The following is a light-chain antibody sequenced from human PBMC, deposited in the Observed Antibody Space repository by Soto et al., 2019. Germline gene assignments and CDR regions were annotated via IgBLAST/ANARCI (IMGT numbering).Light chain of an antibody. CDR2: KAS. CDR1: QTISSG. Sequence: DIPMTQSPSTLPGSAVDRVTITCRASQTISSGLPSYQQKPGKAPKLLIYKASTLKSGVPSRFSGSGSGTEFTLTISSLQPDDFATYYCQHYNSYSEAFGQGTKVDIK. J-gene: IGKJ1*01. V-gene: IGKV1-5*03. CDR3: QHYNSYSEA.